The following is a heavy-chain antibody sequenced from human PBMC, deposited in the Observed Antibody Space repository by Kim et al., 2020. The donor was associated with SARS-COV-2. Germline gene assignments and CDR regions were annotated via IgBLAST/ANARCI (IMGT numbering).Heavy chain of an antibody. CDR1: GINLSRYW. CDR2: ISDDGIGT. V-gene: IGHV3-74*01. J-gene: IGHJ4*02. CDR3: ATIFDL. Sequence: GGSLRLSCAASGINLSRYWFDWVRQVPGTGLVWVARISDDGIGTSYADFAKGRFTISRDIAKNIVYLQMNSLRDEDTAVYYCATIFDLWGQGTLVTVSS. D-gene: IGHD3-3*01.